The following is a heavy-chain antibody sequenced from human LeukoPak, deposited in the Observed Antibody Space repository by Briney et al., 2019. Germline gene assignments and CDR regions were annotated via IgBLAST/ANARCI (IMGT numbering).Heavy chain of an antibody. V-gene: IGHV1-45*02. J-gene: IGHJ3*02. CDR2: ITPFNGNT. CDR3: ARSRDGPFAFDI. Sequence: SVKVSCKASGYTFTGYYMHWVRQAPGQALEWMGWITPFNGNTNYAQKFQDRVTITRDRSMSTAYMELSSLRSEDTAMYYCARSRDGPFAFDIWGQGTMVTVSS. CDR1: GYTFTGYY.